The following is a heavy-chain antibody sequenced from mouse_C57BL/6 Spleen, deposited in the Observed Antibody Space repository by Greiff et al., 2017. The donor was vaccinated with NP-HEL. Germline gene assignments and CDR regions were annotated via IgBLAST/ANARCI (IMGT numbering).Heavy chain of an antibody. CDR1: GYTVTDYN. CDR3: ARRGTGSFAY. Sequence: EVQLQQAGGELVKPGASVKMSCESSGYTVTDYNMQWVKQSHGKSLEWIGYINPNNGGTSYNQKFKGKATLTVNKSSSTAYMELGSLTSEDSAVYYCARRGTGSFAYWGQGTLVPVSA. V-gene: IGHV1-22*01. D-gene: IGHD4-1*01. CDR2: INPNNGGT. J-gene: IGHJ3*01.